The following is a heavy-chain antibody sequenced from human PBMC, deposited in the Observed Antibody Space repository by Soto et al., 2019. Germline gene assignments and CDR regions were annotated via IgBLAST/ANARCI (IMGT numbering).Heavy chain of an antibody. J-gene: IGHJ6*02. CDR2: ISAYNGNT. CDR3: ARDEQDIVVVVAGIDV. CDR1: GYTFTSYG. V-gene: IGHV1-18*01. Sequence: QVQLVQSGAEVKKPGASVKVSCKASGYTFTSYGISWVRQAPGQGLEWMGWISAYNGNTNYAQKLQGRVTMTTDTPTSTAYMELRSLRSYDTAVYYCARDEQDIVVVVAGIDVCGQGTTVTVSS. D-gene: IGHD2-15*01.